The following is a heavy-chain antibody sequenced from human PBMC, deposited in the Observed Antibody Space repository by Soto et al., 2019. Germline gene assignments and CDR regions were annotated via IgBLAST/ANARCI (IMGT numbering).Heavy chain of an antibody. CDR1: GFSFSRHG. J-gene: IGHJ4*02. V-gene: IGHV3-30*03. CDR2: ISYDGGNK. Sequence: QVQLVESGGDVVQPGRSLTLSCLASGFSFSRHGMHWIRQAPGKGLEWLAVISYDGGNKNYADSVRDRFTISRDNCKRRVFPHMNSLRHEHTGVYVCAMDTAGGYCCAGFQYWGQGTLVIVSS. D-gene: IGHD2-21*02. CDR3: AMDTAGGYCCAGFQY.